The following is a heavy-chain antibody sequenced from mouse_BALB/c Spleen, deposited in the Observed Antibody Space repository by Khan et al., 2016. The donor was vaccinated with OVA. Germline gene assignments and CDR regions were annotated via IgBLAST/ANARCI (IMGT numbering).Heavy chain of an antibody. Sequence: QVQLKESGAELVRPGVSVKISCKGSGYTFTDFTMHWVKQSHAMSLEWIGVISTYYGDANYNQKFKDKATMTVDKSSNTAYMDLARLTSEDSAIXLCGRGGGGDRFLYWGQGTLVTVSA. CDR2: ISTYYGDA. J-gene: IGHJ3*01. CDR1: GYTFTDFT. V-gene: IGHV1S137*01. CDR3: GRGGGGDRFLY.